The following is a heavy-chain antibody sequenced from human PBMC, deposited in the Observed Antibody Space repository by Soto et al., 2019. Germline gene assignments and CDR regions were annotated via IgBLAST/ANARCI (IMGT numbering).Heavy chain of an antibody. CDR1: GYTFTSYD. J-gene: IGHJ4*02. CDR2: MNPNSGDT. Sequence: ASVKVSCKASGYTFTSYDINWVRQATGQGLEWMGWMNPNSGDTGYAQKFQGRVTMTRDTSISTAYMELSRLRSDDTAVYYCARFLGSTGFDYWGQGTLVTVSS. V-gene: IGHV1-8*01. D-gene: IGHD2-2*01. CDR3: ARFLGSTGFDY.